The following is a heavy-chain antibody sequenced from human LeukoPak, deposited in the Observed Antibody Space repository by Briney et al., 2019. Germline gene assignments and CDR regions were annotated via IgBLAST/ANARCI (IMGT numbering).Heavy chain of an antibody. J-gene: IGHJ5*02. CDR3: AVSNGGYGP. CDR1: AFNFTAYW. Sequence: GGSLRLSCGSTAFNFTAYWMHWVRQDPRQGLLWVARINSDGTTTNYADSVKGRFTISRDNAKNTLFLQKNSLRAEDTAVYFCAVSNGGYGPWGQGALVTVSS. D-gene: IGHD5-12*01. V-gene: IGHV3-74*01. CDR2: INSDGTTT.